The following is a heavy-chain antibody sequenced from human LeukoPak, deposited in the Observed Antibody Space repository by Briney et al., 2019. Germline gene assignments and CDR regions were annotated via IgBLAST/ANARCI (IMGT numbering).Heavy chain of an antibody. CDR3: AKSAARSLDNGEDY. Sequence: GGSLRLSCAASGFAFSSYAMSWVRQAPGKGLEWVSAISGSGGSTYYADSVKGRFTISRDNSKNTLYLQMNSLRAEDTAVYYCAKSAARSLDNGEDYWGQGTLVTVSS. V-gene: IGHV3-23*01. D-gene: IGHD3-10*01. CDR2: ISGSGGST. CDR1: GFAFSSYA. J-gene: IGHJ4*02.